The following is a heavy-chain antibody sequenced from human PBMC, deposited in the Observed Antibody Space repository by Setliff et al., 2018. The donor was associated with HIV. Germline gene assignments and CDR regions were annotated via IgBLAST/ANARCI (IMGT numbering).Heavy chain of an antibody. D-gene: IGHD2-8*02. CDR3: TSAFADYAYWYFDY. V-gene: IGHV3-49*04. Sequence: LRLSCTASGFTFGDYAMSWVRQAPGKGLEWVGFIRSKTYGGTTEYAASVKGRFTISRDDSKSIAYLQMNSLKTEDTAVYYCTSAFADYAYWYFDYWGQGTLVTVSS. J-gene: IGHJ4*02. CDR2: IRSKTYGGTT. CDR1: GFTFGDYA.